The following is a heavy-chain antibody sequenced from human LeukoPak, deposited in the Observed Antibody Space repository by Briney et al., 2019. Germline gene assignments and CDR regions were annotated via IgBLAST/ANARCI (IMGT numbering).Heavy chain of an antibody. J-gene: IGHJ4*02. CDR3: ARDPNYAFDN. D-gene: IGHD1-7*01. CDR2: FGFRSGNK. Sequence: PGGSLRLFCAAWGFPFNDYRMIWVRGARGKGLEWLSYFGFRSGNKKYADSVKGRFTISGDNAKNSLYLQINNLRVEDTAVYYCARDPNYAFDNWGQGTLVTVSS. V-gene: IGHV3-48*04. CDR1: GFPFNDYR.